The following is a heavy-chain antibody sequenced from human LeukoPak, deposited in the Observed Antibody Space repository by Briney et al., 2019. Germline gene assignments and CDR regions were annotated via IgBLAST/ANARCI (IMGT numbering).Heavy chain of an antibody. CDR1: GFTFSSYG. D-gene: IGHD4-17*01. V-gene: IGHV3-30*18. CDR2: ISYDGSNK. Sequence: GGSLRLSCAASGFTFSSYGMHWVRQAPGKGLEWVAVISYDGSNKYYADSVKGRFTISRDNSKNTLYLQMNSLRAEDTAVYYCAKPGFGLTTVTIEDYWGQGTLVTVSS. J-gene: IGHJ4*02. CDR3: AKPGFGLTTVTIEDY.